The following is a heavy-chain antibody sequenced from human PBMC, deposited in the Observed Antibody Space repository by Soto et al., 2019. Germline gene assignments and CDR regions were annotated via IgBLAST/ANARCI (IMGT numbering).Heavy chain of an antibody. V-gene: IGHV3-11*01. Sequence: GGSLRLSCAASGFTFSDYYMSWIRQAPGKGLEWVSYISSSRSTIYYANSWKGRFTIPRDNAKNSLYLQMNSLRAEDTAVYYCAIAKTVTINGLYYFDYWGQGTLVTVSS. CDR3: AIAKTVTINGLYYFDY. CDR1: GFTFSDYY. D-gene: IGHD4-17*01. CDR2: ISSSRSTI. J-gene: IGHJ4*02.